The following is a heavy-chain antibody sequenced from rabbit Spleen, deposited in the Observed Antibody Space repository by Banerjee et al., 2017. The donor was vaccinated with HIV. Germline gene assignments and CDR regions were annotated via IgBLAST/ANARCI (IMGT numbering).Heavy chain of an antibody. CDR2: INASTGKP. CDR3: ARDLVGVIGWNFNL. Sequence: QQQLEESGGGLVQPGGTLTLTCKASGFSFSSKAVMCWVRQAPGKGLEWIACINASTGKPVYASWAKGRFTISRTSSTTVTLRMTSLTAADRATYFCARDLVGVIGWNFNLWGPGTLVTVS. CDR1: GFSFSSKAV. J-gene: IGHJ4*01. V-gene: IGHV1S45*01. D-gene: IGHD1-1*01.